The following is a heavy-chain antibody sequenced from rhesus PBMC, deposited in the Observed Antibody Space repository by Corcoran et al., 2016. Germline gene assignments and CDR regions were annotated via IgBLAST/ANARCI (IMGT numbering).Heavy chain of an antibody. V-gene: IGHV4-122*02. Sequence: QVQLQESGPGLVKPSETLSLTCAVSGGSISSSYYYWSWIRQAPGKGLEWIGYISYSGSTSYNPSLKRRVTISRDTSKNQFSLKLSSVTAADTAVYYCARDVGTTFDYWGQGVLVTVSS. D-gene: IGHD1-26*01. CDR2: ISYSGST. CDR1: GGSISSSYYY. J-gene: IGHJ4*01. CDR3: ARDVGTTFDY.